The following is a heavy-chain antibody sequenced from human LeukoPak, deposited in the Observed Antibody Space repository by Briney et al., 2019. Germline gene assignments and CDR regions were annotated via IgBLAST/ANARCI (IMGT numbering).Heavy chain of an antibody. CDR3: AKEFSSWGPSSDAFGS. D-gene: IGHD3-16*01. V-gene: IGHV3-23*01. Sequence: PGGPLTLPCAPSGLTFYLHAIRCPRKSTGKALVGVSSISGSCGNTYYADSVKGRFTISRDNSKTTLNLHMNRLRAEDTAVYYCAKEFSSWGPSSDAFGSWGQGTMVTVSS. CDR1: GLTFYLHA. J-gene: IGHJ3*02. CDR2: ISGSCGNT.